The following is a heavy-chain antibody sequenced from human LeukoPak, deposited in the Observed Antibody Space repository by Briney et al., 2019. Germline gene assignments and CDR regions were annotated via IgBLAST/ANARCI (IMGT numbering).Heavy chain of an antibody. D-gene: IGHD3-10*01. V-gene: IGHV3-64*01. Sequence: GGSLRLSCAASGFTFSSYAMHWVRQAPGKGLEYVSAISSNGGSTYYANSVKGRFTISRDNSKKTLYLQMGSLRAEDMAVYYCAREDGSGSYDYWGQGTLVTVSS. J-gene: IGHJ4*02. CDR1: GFTFSSYA. CDR2: ISSNGGST. CDR3: AREDGSGSYDY.